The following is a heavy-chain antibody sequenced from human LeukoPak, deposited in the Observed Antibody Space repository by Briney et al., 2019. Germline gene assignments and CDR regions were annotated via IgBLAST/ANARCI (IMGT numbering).Heavy chain of an antibody. Sequence: ASVKVSCKASGYTFTSYAMNWVRQAPGQGLEWMGWINTNTGNPTYAQGFTGRFVFSLDTSVSTAYLQISSLKAEDTAVYYCARVGDYYDSSGYYYFDYWGQGTLVTVSS. CDR1: GYTFTSYA. CDR2: INTNTGNP. D-gene: IGHD3-22*01. V-gene: IGHV7-4-1*02. J-gene: IGHJ4*02. CDR3: ARVGDYYDSSGYYYFDY.